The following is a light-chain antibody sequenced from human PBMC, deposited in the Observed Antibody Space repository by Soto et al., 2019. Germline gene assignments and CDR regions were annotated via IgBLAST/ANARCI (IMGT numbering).Light chain of an antibody. CDR1: QTISSW. J-gene: IGKJ4*01. CDR2: KAS. V-gene: IGKV1-5*03. Sequence: DIQMTQSPSTLSASVGDRVTITCRASQTISSWLAWYQQKPGQAPKLLIYKASSLESVVPSRFSGSGSGTEFTLTISGLQPDDFASYYCQQYNSYPLTFGGGTKVDIK. CDR3: QQYNSYPLT.